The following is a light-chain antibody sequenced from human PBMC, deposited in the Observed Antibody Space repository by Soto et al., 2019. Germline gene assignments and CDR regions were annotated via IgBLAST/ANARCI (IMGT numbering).Light chain of an antibody. CDR2: GAS. CDR1: QSVGSN. V-gene: IGKV3-15*01. CDR3: QQFNVWHRT. Sequence: EIVMTQSPATLSVSPGERATLSCRASQSVGSNLAWYQQKPGQTPRVLIYGASTRATDIPARFSGSGAGTEFALTINSLQSEDFAVYFCQQFNVWHRTFGQGTKVDI. J-gene: IGKJ1*01.